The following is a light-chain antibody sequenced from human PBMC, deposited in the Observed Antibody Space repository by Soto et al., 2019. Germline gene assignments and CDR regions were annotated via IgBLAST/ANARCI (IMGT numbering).Light chain of an antibody. CDR3: SSYTSSSTPHVV. CDR2: DVS. J-gene: IGLJ2*01. V-gene: IGLV2-14*01. Sequence: QSALTQPASVSGSPGQSITISCTGTSSDVGGYNYVSWYQQYPGKAPKLMIYDVSNRPSGVSNRFSGSKSGNTASLTISGLQAEDEADYYCSSYTSSSTPHVVFGGGTKLTVL. CDR1: SSDVGGYNY.